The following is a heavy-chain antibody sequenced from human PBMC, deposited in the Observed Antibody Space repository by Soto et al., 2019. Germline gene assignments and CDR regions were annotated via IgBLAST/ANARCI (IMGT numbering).Heavy chain of an antibody. Sequence: EVHLLESGGGLVQPGGSLRLSCTASGFTFSSYAMNWVRQAPGKGLEWVSAVSGGAGSTYYADSVKGRFTISRDNSKNTLYLQMNSLRAEDTAVYYCAKEQHIVVVPGYAFDIWGQGTMVTVSS. J-gene: IGHJ3*02. CDR1: GFTFSSYA. V-gene: IGHV3-23*01. D-gene: IGHD2-2*01. CDR3: AKEQHIVVVPGYAFDI. CDR2: VSGGAGST.